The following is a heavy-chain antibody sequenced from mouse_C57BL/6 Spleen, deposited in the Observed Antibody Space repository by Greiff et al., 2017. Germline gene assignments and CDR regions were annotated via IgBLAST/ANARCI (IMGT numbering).Heavy chain of an antibody. D-gene: IGHD2-4*01. V-gene: IGHV1-82*01. CDR2: IYPGDGDT. CDR3: ARYVYYDYDAYFDY. J-gene: IGHJ2*01. CDR1: GYAFSSSW. Sequence: VQLVESGPELVKPGASVKISCKASGYAFSSSWMNWVKQRPGKGLEWIGRIYPGDGDTNYNGKFKGKATLTADKSSSTAYMQLSSLTSEDSAVYFCARYVYYDYDAYFDYWGQGTTLTVSS.